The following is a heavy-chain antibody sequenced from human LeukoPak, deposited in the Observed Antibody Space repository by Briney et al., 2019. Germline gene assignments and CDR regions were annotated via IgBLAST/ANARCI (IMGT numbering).Heavy chain of an antibody. CDR3: ARGWASIAAAGTRRYFQH. CDR2: IYYSGST. Sequence: SETLSLTCTVSGGSISSYYWSWIRQPPGKGLEWIGYIYYSGSTNYNPSLKSRVTISVDTSKNQFSLKLSSVTAADTAVYYCARGWASIAAAGTRRYFQHWGQGTLVTVSS. V-gene: IGHV4-59*01. J-gene: IGHJ1*01. CDR1: GGSISSYY. D-gene: IGHD6-13*01.